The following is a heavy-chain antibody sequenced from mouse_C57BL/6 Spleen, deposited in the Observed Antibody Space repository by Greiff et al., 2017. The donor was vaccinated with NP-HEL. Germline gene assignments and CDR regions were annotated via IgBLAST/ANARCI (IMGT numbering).Heavy chain of an antibody. J-gene: IGHJ2*01. CDR3: ARDYFGSSYPYY. V-gene: IGHV1-61*01. D-gene: IGHD1-1*01. CDR1: GYTFTSYW. Sequence: QVQLQQPGAELVRPGSSVKLSCKASGYTFTSYWMDWVKQRPGQGLEWIGNIYPSDSETHYNQKFKDKATLTVDKSSSTAYMQLGSLTPEDSAVYYCARDYFGSSYPYYWGQGTTLTVSS. CDR2: IYPSDSET.